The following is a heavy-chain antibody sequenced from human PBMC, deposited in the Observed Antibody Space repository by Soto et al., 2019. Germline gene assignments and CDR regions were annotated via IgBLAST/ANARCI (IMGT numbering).Heavy chain of an antibody. J-gene: IGHJ6*02. D-gene: IGHD3-3*01. CDR3: AKEPLRTYDFWSGYPILGYYYYGMDV. Sequence: HPGGSLRLSCAASGFTFSSYAMSWVRQAPGKGLEWVSAISGSGGSTYYADSVKGRFTISRDNSKNTLYLQMNSLRAEDTAVYYCAKEPLRTYDFWSGYPILGYYYYGMDVWGQGTTVTVSS. CDR1: GFTFSSYA. V-gene: IGHV3-23*01. CDR2: ISGSGGST.